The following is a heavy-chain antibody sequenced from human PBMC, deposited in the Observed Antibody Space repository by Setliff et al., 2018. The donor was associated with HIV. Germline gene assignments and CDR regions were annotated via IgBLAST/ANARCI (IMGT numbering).Heavy chain of an antibody. J-gene: IGHJ4*02. V-gene: IGHV4-38-2*01. CDR2: IHHSGTT. D-gene: IGHD1-26*01. CDR3: ARVPHRVVGTTTLLYHFDY. CDR1: GYSISSGYY. Sequence: SETLSLTCAVTGYSISSGYYWAWIRQSPGKGLDWIGSIHHSGTTYYNPSLKSQATISVDTTTNQVSLQVNSVTAVDTAVYYCARVPHRVVGTTTLLYHFDYWGLGTLVTVSS.